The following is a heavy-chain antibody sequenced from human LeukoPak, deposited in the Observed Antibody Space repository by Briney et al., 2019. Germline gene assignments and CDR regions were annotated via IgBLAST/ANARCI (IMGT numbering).Heavy chain of an antibody. CDR1: GFTFSNYW. J-gene: IGHJ4*02. CDR3: ARLGTAEGTLEDY. D-gene: IGHD6-13*01. CDR2: IKHDGSEK. Sequence: PGGSLRLSCAASGFTFSNYWMSWVCQPPGKGLEWVANIKHDGSEKYCVDSVEGRFTISRDNAKNSLHLQMNSLRAEDTAVYYCARLGTAEGTLEDYWGQGTLVTVSS. V-gene: IGHV3-7*01.